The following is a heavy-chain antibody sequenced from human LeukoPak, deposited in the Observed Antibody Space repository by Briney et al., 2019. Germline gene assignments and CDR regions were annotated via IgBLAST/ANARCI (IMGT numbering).Heavy chain of an antibody. Sequence: SQTLSLTCTVSGGSISSGSYYWSWIRQPPGKGLEWIGYIYYSGSTYHNPSLKSRVTISVDTSKNQFSLKLSSVTAADTAVYYCARDQFDCSSTSCHGSGWFDPWGQGTLVTVSS. CDR2: IYYSGST. J-gene: IGHJ5*02. CDR1: GGSISSGSYY. D-gene: IGHD2-2*01. CDR3: ARDQFDCSSTSCHGSGWFDP. V-gene: IGHV4-30-4*08.